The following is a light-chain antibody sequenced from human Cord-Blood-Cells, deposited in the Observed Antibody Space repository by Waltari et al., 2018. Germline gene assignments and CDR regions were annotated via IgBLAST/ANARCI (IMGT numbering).Light chain of an antibody. J-gene: IGKJ3*01. CDR3: QQYYSTPFT. CDR1: QSCLYSSNNKIY. CDR2: WAS. Sequence: DIVMTQSPDSLAVSLGERATINCKSSQSCLYSSNNKIYLAWYQQKPGQPPKLLIYWASTRESGVPDRFSGSGSGTDFTLTISSLQAEDVAVYYCQQYYSTPFTFGPGTKVDIK. V-gene: IGKV4-1*01.